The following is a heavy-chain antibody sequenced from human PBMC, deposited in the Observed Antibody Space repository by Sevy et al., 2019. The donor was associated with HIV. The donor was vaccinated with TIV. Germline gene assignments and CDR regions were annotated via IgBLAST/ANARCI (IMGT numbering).Heavy chain of an antibody. V-gene: IGHV3-72*01. CDR2: SGNKANIYTT. D-gene: IGHD3-10*01. CDR3: ARELWYGELGGWFDP. Sequence: GGSLRLSCEAPGFSFSDYNMDWVRQAPGRGLEWLGRSGNKANIYTTQYAASVKGRFSISRDDLKNSLSLQMNSLNTEDTAVYYCARELWYGELGGWFDPWGQGTLVTVSS. J-gene: IGHJ5*02. CDR1: GFSFSDYN.